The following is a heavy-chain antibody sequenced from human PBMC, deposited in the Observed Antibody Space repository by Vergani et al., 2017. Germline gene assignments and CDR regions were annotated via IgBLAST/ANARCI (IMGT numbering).Heavy chain of an antibody. Sequence: EVQLVESGGGLVQPGGSLRLSCAASGFTVSSNYMSWVRQAPGKGLEWVSSISSSSSYIYYADSVKGRFTISRDNAKNSLYLQMNSLRAEDTAVYYCARVRGRGVSWYRYYYYYMDVWGKGTTVTVSS. D-gene: IGHD6-13*01. CDR3: ARVRGRGVSWYRYYYYYMDV. CDR2: ISSSSSYI. J-gene: IGHJ6*03. CDR1: GFTVSSNY. V-gene: IGHV3-21*01.